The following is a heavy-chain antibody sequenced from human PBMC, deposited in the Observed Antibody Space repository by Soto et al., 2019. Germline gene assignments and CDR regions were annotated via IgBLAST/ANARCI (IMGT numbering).Heavy chain of an antibody. CDR3: ARESVCSGGSCYSPAPPYYYYGMDV. Sequence: GASVTVSCKASVYTFTSYYIHWVRQAPEQGLEWMGIINPSGGSTSYAQKFQGRVTMTRDTSTSTVYMELSSLRSEDTAVYYCARESVCSGGSCYSPAPPYYYYGMDVWGQGTTVTVSS. V-gene: IGHV1-46*01. D-gene: IGHD2-15*01. J-gene: IGHJ6*02. CDR2: INPSGGST. CDR1: VYTFTSYY.